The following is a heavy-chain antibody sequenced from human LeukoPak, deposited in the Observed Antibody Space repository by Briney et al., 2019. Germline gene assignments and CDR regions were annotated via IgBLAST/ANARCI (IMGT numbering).Heavy chain of an antibody. V-gene: IGHV1-8*03. J-gene: IGHJ3*02. CDR2: MNPNSGNT. CDR3: ARSPFGGVDI. Sequence: GASVKVSCKASGYTFTSYGISWVRQAPGQGLEWMGWMNPNSGNTGYAQKFQGRVTITRNTSISTAYMELSSLRSEDTAVYYCARSPFGGVDIWGQGTMVTVPS. CDR1: GYTFTSYG. D-gene: IGHD4-23*01.